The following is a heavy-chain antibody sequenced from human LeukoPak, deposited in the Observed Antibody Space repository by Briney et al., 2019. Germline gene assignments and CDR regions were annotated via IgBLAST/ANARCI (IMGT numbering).Heavy chain of an antibody. V-gene: IGHV4-39*01. J-gene: IGHJ4*02. CDR1: GDSISRSIYY. Sequence: TSETLSLTCTVSGDSISRSIYYWGWIRQPPGKGLEWIGRIYYSGSTFFNPSLESPATISVDTSKIQFSLRLTTVTAADTAVYSCATVRFGHGVYWGQGTLVTVSS. D-gene: IGHD3-10*01. CDR2: IYYSGST. CDR3: ATVRFGHGVY.